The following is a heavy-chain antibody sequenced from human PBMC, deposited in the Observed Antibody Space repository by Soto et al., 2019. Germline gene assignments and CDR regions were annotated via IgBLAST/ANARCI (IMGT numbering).Heavy chain of an antibody. V-gene: IGHV4-59*01. CDR1: GGSISSYY. J-gene: IGHJ6*02. Sequence: PSETLSLTCTVSGGSISSYYWSWIRQPPGKGLEWIGYIYYSGSTNYNPSLKSRVTISVDTSKNQFSLKLSSVTAADTAVYYCARDRQDYDSSGYYYYYYGMDVWGQGTTVTVSS. CDR3: ARDRQDYDSSGYYYYYYGMDV. CDR2: IYYSGST. D-gene: IGHD3-22*01.